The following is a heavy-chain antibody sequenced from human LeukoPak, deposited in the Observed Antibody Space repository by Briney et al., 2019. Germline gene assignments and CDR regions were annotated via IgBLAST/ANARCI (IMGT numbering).Heavy chain of an antibody. D-gene: IGHD2-15*01. Sequence: PSETLSLTCSVSGGSISSSSNYWGWIRQPPGKGLEWIGSIYYSGDTYYNPSLRSRVTISVDTSKNQFSLKLTSVTAADTAVYYCARAVVVAATKIFDYWGQGTLVTVSS. CDR3: ARAVVVAATKIFDY. CDR2: IYYSGDT. V-gene: IGHV4-39*01. J-gene: IGHJ4*02. CDR1: GGSISSSSNY.